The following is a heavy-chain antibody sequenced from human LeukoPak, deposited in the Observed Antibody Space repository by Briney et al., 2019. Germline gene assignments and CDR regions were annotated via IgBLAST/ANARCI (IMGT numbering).Heavy chain of an antibody. CDR2: IYSGGTT. J-gene: IGHJ3*02. D-gene: IGHD3-10*01. Sequence: PGGSLRLSCATSGFTVSTCYKTWVRQAPGKGLEWVSLIYSGGTTYYADSVKGRFTISRDNSKNTVFLQMNSLRGDDTAVYYCARVTRGTFDIWGHGTVVTVSS. CDR1: GFTVSTCY. V-gene: IGHV3-53*01. CDR3: ARVTRGTFDI.